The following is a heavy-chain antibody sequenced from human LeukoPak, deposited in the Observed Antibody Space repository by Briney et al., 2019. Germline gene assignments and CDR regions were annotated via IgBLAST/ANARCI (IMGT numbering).Heavy chain of an antibody. CDR1: GYTFTGYY. CDR2: INPNSGGT. J-gene: IGHJ6*02. V-gene: IGHV1-2*02. Sequence: VASVKVSCKASGYTFTGYYMHWVRQAPGQGLERMGWINPNSGGTNYAQKFQGRVTMTRDTSISTAYMELSRLRSDDTAVYYCARAAAVTTTSYYYYAMNVWGQGTTVTVSS. D-gene: IGHD4-17*01. CDR3: ARAAAVTTTSYYYYAMNV.